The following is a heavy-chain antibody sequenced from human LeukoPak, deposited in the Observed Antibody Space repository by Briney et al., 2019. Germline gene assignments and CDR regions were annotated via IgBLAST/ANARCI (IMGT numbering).Heavy chain of an antibody. CDR3: ARRLIAATGTGSWVFDY. V-gene: IGHV4-39*01. CDR2: IYYSGST. Sequence: SETLSLTCTVSGGSISSSSYYWGWIRQPPGKGLEWIGSIYYSGSTYYNPSLKSRVTISVDTSKNQFSLKLSSVTAADTAVYYCARRLIAATGTGSWVFDYWGQGTLVTVSS. CDR1: GGSISSSSYY. J-gene: IGHJ4*02. D-gene: IGHD6-13*01.